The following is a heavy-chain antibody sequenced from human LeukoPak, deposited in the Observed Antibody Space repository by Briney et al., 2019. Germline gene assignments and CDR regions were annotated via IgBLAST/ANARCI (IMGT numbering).Heavy chain of an antibody. V-gene: IGHV3-7*03. CDR2: IKQDGSEK. J-gene: IGHJ4*02. CDR1: GFTFSSYW. D-gene: IGHD6-19*01. Sequence: GESLRLSCAASGFTFSSYWMSWVRQAPGKGLEWVANIKQDGSEKYYVDSVKGRFTISRDNAKNSLYLQMNSLRAEDTAVYYCARDQWGAVAPFDYWGQGTLVTVSS. CDR3: ARDQWGAVAPFDY.